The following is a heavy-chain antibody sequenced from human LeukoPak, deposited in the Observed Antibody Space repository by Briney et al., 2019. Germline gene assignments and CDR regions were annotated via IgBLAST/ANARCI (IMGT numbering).Heavy chain of an antibody. CDR2: ISTNTGNP. D-gene: IGHD2-15*01. CDR1: GYTFTSYA. J-gene: IGHJ6*03. Sequence: ASVKVSRKSSGYTFTSYAMNWVRQAPGQGLEWMGWISTNTGNPTYAQGFTGRFVFSLDTSVSTAYLQISSLKAEDTAVYYCARKSVAATPRDIVYQYSYMDVWGKGTTVTVSS. V-gene: IGHV7-4-1*02. CDR3: ARKSVAATPRDIVYQYSYMDV.